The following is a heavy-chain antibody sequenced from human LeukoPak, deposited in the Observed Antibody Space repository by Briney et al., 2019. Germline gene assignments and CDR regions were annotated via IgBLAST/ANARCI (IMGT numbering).Heavy chain of an antibody. Sequence: GGSLRLSCAASGFTFSGSAMHWVRQASGKGLEWVGRIRSKANSYATAYAASVKGRFTISRDDSKNTAYLQMNSLKTEDTAVYYCTRRGYYYMDVWGKGTTVTISS. CDR1: GFTFSGSA. J-gene: IGHJ6*03. CDR3: TRRGYYYMDV. V-gene: IGHV3-73*01. CDR2: IRSKANSYAT.